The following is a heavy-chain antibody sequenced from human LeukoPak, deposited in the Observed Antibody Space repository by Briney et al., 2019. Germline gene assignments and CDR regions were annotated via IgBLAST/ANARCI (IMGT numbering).Heavy chain of an antibody. Sequence: SLRLSCAASGFTFDDYAMHWVRQAPGKGLEWVSGISWNSGSIGYADSVKGRFTISRDNAKNSLYLQMNSLRAEDTALYYCAKGMSSWNYGSVDYWGQGTLVTVSS. CDR1: GFTFDDYA. V-gene: IGHV3-9*01. D-gene: IGHD1-7*01. J-gene: IGHJ4*02. CDR2: ISWNSGSI. CDR3: AKGMSSWNYGSVDY.